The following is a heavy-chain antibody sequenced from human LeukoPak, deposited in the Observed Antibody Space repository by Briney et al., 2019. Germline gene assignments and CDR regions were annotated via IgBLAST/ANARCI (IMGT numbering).Heavy chain of an antibody. D-gene: IGHD6-13*01. CDR3: ARRIAAAGYFAY. CDR1: GGSISSSSYY. V-gene: IGHV4-39*01. Sequence: KPSETLSLTCTVSGGSISSSSYYWGWIRQPPGKGLEWIGSIYYSGSTYYNPSLKSRVTISVDTSKNQFSLKLSSVTAADTAVYYCARRIAAAGYFAYWGQGTLVTVSS. CDR2: IYYSGST. J-gene: IGHJ4*02.